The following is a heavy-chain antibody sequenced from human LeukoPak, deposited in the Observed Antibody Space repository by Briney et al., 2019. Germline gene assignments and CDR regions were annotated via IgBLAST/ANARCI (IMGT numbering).Heavy chain of an antibody. CDR1: GGSISSGDYY. CDR2: IYYSGST. D-gene: IGHD3-3*01. Sequence: PSETLSLTCTVSGGSISSGDYYWSWIRQPPGKGLEWIGYIYYSGSTYYNPSLKSRVTISVDTSKNQFSLKLSSVTAADTAVYYCARVSYDFWSGYLHGAFDIWGQGTMVTVSS. J-gene: IGHJ3*02. V-gene: IGHV4-30-4*08. CDR3: ARVSYDFWSGYLHGAFDI.